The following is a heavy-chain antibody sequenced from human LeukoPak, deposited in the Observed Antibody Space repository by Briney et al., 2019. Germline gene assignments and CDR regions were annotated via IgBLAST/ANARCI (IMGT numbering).Heavy chain of an antibody. CDR1: GDSVSSDSAA. CDR2: TYYRSRWYS. V-gene: IGHV6-1*01. CDR3: VREVVSLWFGDLNGYSYHGMDV. D-gene: IGHD3-10*01. Sequence: SQTLSLTCAISGDSVSSDSAAWNWIRQSPSRGLEWLGRTYYRSRWYSDYAVSVESRIGINPDTSKNQFSLHLNSVTAQDTAVYYCVREVVSLWFGDLNGYSYHGMDVWGQGTTVTVSS. J-gene: IGHJ6*02.